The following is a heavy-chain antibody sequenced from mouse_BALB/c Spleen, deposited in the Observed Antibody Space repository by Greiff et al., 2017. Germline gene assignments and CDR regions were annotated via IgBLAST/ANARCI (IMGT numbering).Heavy chain of an antibody. Sequence: EVQLVESGGGLVQPGGSLRLSCATSGFTFTDYYMSWVRQPPGKALEWLGFIRNKANGYTTEYSASVKGRFTISRDNSQSILYLQMNTLRAEDSATYYCARSLFSYWGQGTLVTVSA. CDR1: GFTFTDYY. D-gene: IGHD6-2*01. V-gene: IGHV7-3*02. J-gene: IGHJ3*01. CDR2: IRNKANGYTT. CDR3: ARSLFSY.